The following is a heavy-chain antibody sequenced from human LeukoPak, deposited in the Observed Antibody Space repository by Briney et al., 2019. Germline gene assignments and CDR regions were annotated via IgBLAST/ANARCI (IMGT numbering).Heavy chain of an antibody. D-gene: IGHD1-7*01. CDR2: IRSKAYGGTT. V-gene: IGHV3-49*04. J-gene: IGHJ4*02. Sequence: GGSLRLSCTASGFTLGDYAMSWVRQAPGKGLEWVGFIRSKAYGGTTEYAASVKGRFTISRDNSKSIAYLQMNSLKTEDTAVYYCTRDFNWNYGIDYWGQGTLVTVSS. CDR3: TRDFNWNYGIDY. CDR1: GFTLGDYA.